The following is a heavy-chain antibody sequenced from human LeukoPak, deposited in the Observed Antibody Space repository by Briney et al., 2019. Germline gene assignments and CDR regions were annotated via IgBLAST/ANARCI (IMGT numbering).Heavy chain of an antibody. V-gene: IGHV1-69*06. CDR2: IIPIFGTA. Sequence: ASVKVSCKASGGTFSSYAISWVRQAPGQGLEWMGGIIPIFGTANYAQKFQGRVMITADKSTSTAYMELSSLRSEDTAVYYCAMGIQLWLRFDYWGQGTLVTVSS. CDR1: GGTFSSYA. CDR3: AMGIQLWLRFDY. J-gene: IGHJ4*02. D-gene: IGHD5-18*01.